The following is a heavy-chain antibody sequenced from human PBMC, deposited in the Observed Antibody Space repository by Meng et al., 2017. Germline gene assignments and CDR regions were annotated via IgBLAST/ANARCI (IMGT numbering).Heavy chain of an antibody. CDR3: ARIGDWGSTRYFDY. CDR1: CGSISSSNW. CDR2: IYHSGST. V-gene: IGHV4-4*02. D-gene: IGHD7-27*01. J-gene: IGHJ4*02. Sequence: PLQWARPGLVKPWGTPSLTDAVCCGSISSSNWWSWVRQPSGKGLEWIGEIYHSGSTNYNPSLKSRVTISVDKSKNQFSLKLSSVTAADTAVYYCARIGDWGSTRYFDYWGQGTLVTVSS.